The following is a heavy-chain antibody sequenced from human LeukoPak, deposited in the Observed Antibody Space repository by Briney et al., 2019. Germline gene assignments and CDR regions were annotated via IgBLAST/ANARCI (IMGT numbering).Heavy chain of an antibody. J-gene: IGHJ4*02. V-gene: IGHV3-74*01. D-gene: IGHD2/OR15-2a*01. CDR2: IKTDGRTT. CDR3: VRNFHFEDGGFYRHFDY. Sequence: PGGSLRLSCAASGFTFSNYWMHWVRGAPGEGLLWVARIKTDGRTTHYAENVEGRFTISRDNARNTLYLQMSSLRAEDTAVYYCVRNFHFEDGGFYRHFDYWGQGTLVIVSS. CDR1: GFTFSNYW.